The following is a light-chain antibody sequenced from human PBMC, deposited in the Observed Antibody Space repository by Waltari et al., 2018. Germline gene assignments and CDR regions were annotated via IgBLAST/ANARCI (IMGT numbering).Light chain of an antibody. J-gene: IGKJ4*01. CDR3: QQCNSYLLT. CDR2: AAS. CDR1: QRIGSS. Sequence: DIQMTQSPSTLSASVGYRVTITCRASQRIGSSLAWYQQKPGKAPKVVIYAASSLESGVPSMFSGSESGTEFTLTISSLQPDDFATYYCQQCNSYLLTFGGGTKVEIK. V-gene: IGKV1-5*03.